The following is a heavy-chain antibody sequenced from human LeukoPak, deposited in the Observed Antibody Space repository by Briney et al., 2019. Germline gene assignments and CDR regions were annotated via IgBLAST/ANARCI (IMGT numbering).Heavy chain of an antibody. J-gene: IGHJ6*04. CDR1: GFTFSSYE. V-gene: IGHV3-48*03. D-gene: IGHD3-10*02. CDR3: AELGITMIGGV. CDR2: ISSSGSTI. Sequence: PGGSLRLSCAASGFTFSSYEMNWVRQAPGKGLGGVSYISSSGSTIYYADSVKGRFTISRDNAKNSLYLQMNSLRAEDTAVYYCAELGITMIGGVWGKGTTVTISS.